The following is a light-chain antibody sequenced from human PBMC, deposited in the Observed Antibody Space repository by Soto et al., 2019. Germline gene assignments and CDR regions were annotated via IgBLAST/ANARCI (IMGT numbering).Light chain of an antibody. CDR1: SSDVGGYNY. J-gene: IGLJ3*02. CDR3: NSYAGSNNFRV. V-gene: IGLV2-8*01. CDR2: EVS. Sequence: QSVLTQPPSASGSPGQSVTISCTGTSSDVGGYNYVSWYQQHPGKAPKLMIYEVSKRPSGVSDRFSGSKSGNTASLTVSGLQAEDEADYYCNSYAGSNNFRVFGGGTKVTVL.